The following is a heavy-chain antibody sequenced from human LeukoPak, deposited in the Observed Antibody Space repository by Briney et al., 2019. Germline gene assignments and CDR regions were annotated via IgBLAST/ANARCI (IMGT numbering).Heavy chain of an antibody. CDR2: ISGGGGST. CDR1: GFTFSRHG. D-gene: IGHD2-2*02. J-gene: IGHJ4*02. V-gene: IGHV3-23*01. Sequence: GRSLRLSCAPSGFTFSRHGMHWVRQAPGKGLEWVSAISGGGGSTYYADSVKGRFTISRDNSKNTLYLQMNSLRAEDTAVYYCAKWAGDCSSTSCYMRYWGQGTLVTVSS. CDR3: AKWAGDCSSTSCYMRY.